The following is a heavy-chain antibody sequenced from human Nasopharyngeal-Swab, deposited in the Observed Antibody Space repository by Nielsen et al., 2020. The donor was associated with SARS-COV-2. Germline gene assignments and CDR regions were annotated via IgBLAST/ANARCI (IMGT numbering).Heavy chain of an antibody. CDR1: GFTFSSYW. CDR2: IDSDGSGT. V-gene: IGHV3-74*01. Sequence: GVLKISCAASGFTFSSYWIHWVRQAPGKGLVWVSRIDSDGSGTTYADSVKGRFTTTRDNAKNTVYLQMNSLRVDDTAVYYCVRDGAAKGFDYWGQGTLVTVSS. D-gene: IGHD1-26*01. J-gene: IGHJ4*02. CDR3: VRDGAAKGFDY.